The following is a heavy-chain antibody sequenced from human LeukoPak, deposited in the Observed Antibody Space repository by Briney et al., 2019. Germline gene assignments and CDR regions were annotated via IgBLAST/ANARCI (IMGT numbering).Heavy chain of an antibody. Sequence: ASVKVSCKASGYTFTGYYMHWVRQAPGQGLEWMGWINPNSGGTNYAQKFQGRVTMTRNTSISTAYMELSSLRSEDTAVYYCARGAIIFIDYWGQGTLVTVSS. CDR3: ARGAIIFIDY. D-gene: IGHD3-10*01. CDR1: GYTFTGYY. CDR2: INPNSGGT. V-gene: IGHV1-2*02. J-gene: IGHJ4*02.